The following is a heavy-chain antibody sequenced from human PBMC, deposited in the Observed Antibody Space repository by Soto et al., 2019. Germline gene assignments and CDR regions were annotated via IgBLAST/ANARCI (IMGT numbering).Heavy chain of an antibody. V-gene: IGHV4-4*02. Sequence: SETLSLTCAVSGGSVTSHNYWSWVRQPPGKGLEWIGEIYHSGGTNYNPSLKSRVTISVDRSKNQFSLKLSSVTAADTAVYYCARDHLISGSDFWSGSANWFDPWGQGTLVTVSS. CDR2: IYHSGGT. CDR3: ARDHLISGSDFWSGSANWFDP. D-gene: IGHD3-3*01. J-gene: IGHJ5*02. CDR1: GGSVTSHNY.